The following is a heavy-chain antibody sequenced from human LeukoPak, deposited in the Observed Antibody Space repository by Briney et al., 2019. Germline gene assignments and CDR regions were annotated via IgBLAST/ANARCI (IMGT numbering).Heavy chain of an antibody. D-gene: IGHD5-18*01. CDR1: GYTLTELS. Sequence: GASVKVSCKVSGYTLTELSMHWVRQAPGKGLEWMGGFDPEDGETIYAQKFQGRVTMTEDTSTDTAYMELSSLRSEDTAVYHCATDNGYRYYFDYWGQGTLVTVSS. V-gene: IGHV1-24*01. CDR3: ATDNGYRYYFDY. J-gene: IGHJ4*02. CDR2: FDPEDGET.